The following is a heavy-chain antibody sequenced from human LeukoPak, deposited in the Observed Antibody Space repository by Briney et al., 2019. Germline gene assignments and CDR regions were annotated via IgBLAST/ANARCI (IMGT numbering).Heavy chain of an antibody. J-gene: IGHJ4*02. V-gene: IGHV3-7*03. CDR1: GFTFSSYF. Sequence: PGGSLRLSCAASGFTFSSYFMGWVRQAPGKGLEWVANIKEDGSQKYYADSVKGRFTISRDNAKNSLYLQMNSLRAEDTALYYCTKDNMGDYYGSGSYYIDYYFDYWGQGTLVTVSS. D-gene: IGHD3-10*01. CDR3: TKDNMGDYYGSGSYYIDYYFDY. CDR2: IKEDGSQK.